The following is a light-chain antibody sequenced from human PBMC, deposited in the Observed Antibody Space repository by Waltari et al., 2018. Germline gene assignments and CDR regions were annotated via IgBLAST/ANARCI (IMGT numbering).Light chain of an antibody. CDR1: SLRSYY. CDR3: NSRDSSGNQV. CDR2: GKS. Sequence: SSELTQDPAVSVPLGQTVRITCQGNSLRSYYARWYQQKPGQAPVLVIYGKSNRPSGIPDRISGSSSGNTASLTITGAQAEDEADYYCNSRDSSGNQVFGGGTKLTVL. V-gene: IGLV3-19*01. J-gene: IGLJ2*01.